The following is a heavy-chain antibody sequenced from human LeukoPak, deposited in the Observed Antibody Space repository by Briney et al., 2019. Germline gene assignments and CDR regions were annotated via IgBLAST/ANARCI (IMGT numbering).Heavy chain of an antibody. J-gene: IGHJ4*02. Sequence: KTGGSLRLSCAASGFTFSSYWMSWVRQAPGKGPEWVANIKQDGSEKYYVDSVKGRFTISRDNAKNSLYLQMNSLRAEDTAVYYCARAIQIVVGETDEYYFDYWGQGTLVTVSS. CDR2: IKQDGSEK. CDR1: GFTFSSYW. V-gene: IGHV3-7*01. D-gene: IGHD2-15*01. CDR3: ARAIQIVVGETDEYYFDY.